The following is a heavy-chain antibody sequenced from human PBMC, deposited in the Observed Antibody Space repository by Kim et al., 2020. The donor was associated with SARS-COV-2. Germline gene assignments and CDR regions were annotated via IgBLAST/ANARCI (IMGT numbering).Heavy chain of an antibody. CDR1: GGSITSGGYY. V-gene: IGHV4-31*03. D-gene: IGHD5-12*01. Sequence: SETLSLTCRVSGGSITSGGYYWTWIRQHPGNGLEWIGYIHHSGKTSYNPSLKSRVSVSIDASNSQFSLNLNSMTAADTAVYYCVRDSGYDSIYAYYGMDVWGQGTTVTVSS. J-gene: IGHJ6*02. CDR3: VRDSGYDSIYAYYGMDV. CDR2: IHHSGKT.